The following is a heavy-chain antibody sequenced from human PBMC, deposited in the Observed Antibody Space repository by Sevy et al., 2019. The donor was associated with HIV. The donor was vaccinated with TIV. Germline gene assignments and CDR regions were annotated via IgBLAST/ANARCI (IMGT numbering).Heavy chain of an antibody. V-gene: IGHV1-2*06. CDR1: GSTFSGYY. D-gene: IGHD6-19*01. J-gene: IGHJ5*02. Sequence: ASVKVSCTTSGSTFSGYYIQWVRQAPGQGPEWMGRINPHSRDTKYAQKFQGRVTMTRDTSIKTASMELTRLTSDDTAMYYCAGQFSGWYHWFDAWGQGTLVTVSS. CDR2: INPHSRDT. CDR3: AGQFSGWYHWFDA.